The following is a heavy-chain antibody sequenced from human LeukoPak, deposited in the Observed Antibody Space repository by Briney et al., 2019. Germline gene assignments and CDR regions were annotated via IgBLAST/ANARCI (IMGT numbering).Heavy chain of an antibody. J-gene: IGHJ3*02. V-gene: IGHV4-59*01. Sequence: PSETLSLTCTVSGGSISSYYWSWIRQPPGKGLEWIGYIYYSGSTNINPSLKSRVTISVDTSKNQFSLKLSSVTAADTAVYYCARLGSPQGYGGNKAFDIWGHGTMVTVSS. D-gene: IGHD4-23*01. CDR2: IYYSGST. CDR3: ARLGSPQGYGGNKAFDI. CDR1: GGSISSYY.